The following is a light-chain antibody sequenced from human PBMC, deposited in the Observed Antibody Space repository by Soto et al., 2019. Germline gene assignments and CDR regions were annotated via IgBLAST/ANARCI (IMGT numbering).Light chain of an antibody. CDR3: QQYGTSRT. V-gene: IGKV3-20*01. Sequence: EIVLTQSPGTLSLSPGERATLSCRASQSVTSSDLAWYQQKSGQAPRLLIYGASSRPTGIPDRFSGSGSGIDFTLTINTLEPADFEVYYCQQYGTSRTFGQGTKVEIK. J-gene: IGKJ1*01. CDR1: QSVTSSD. CDR2: GAS.